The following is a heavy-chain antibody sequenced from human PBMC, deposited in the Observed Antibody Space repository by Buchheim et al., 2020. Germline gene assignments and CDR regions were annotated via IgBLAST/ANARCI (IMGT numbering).Heavy chain of an antibody. D-gene: IGHD2-8*01. CDR3: AREDCTADSCFVGRFDP. V-gene: IGHV3-48*03. Sequence: EVKLVESGGTLVQPGGSLRLSCAASGFTFSIYEMNWVRQAPGKGLEWISFISRGATTIHYADSVSGRFTISRDDAKESLYLQMNSLRAEDTAVYYCAREDCTADSCFVGRFDPWGQGTL. CDR2: ISRGATTI. J-gene: IGHJ5*02. CDR1: GFTFSIYE.